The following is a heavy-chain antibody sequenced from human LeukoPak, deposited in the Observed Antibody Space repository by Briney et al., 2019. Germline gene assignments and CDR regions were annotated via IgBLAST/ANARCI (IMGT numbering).Heavy chain of an antibody. J-gene: IGHJ4*02. CDR3: ARDKCSSTSCYRRSHFDY. D-gene: IGHD2-2*01. Sequence: ASVKVSCKASGYSFTGYYMHWVRQAPGQGLEWMGWINPNSGGTNYAQKFQGRVTMTRDTSISTAYMELSRLRSDDTAVYYCARDKCSSTSCYRRSHFDYWGQGTLVTVSS. V-gene: IGHV1-2*02. CDR2: INPNSGGT. CDR1: GYSFTGYY.